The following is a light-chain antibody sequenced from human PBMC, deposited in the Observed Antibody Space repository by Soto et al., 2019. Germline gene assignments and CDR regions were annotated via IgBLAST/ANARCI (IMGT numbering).Light chain of an antibody. CDR3: SSYTSSSTDVV. CDR2: DVS. Sequence: QSVLTQPASVSGSPGQSITISCTGTSSDVGGYNYVSWYQQHPGKAPKLMIYDVSTRPSGVSNRFSGSKSGNTASLTISGLQAEDEADYYCSSYTSSSTDVVFGGGTKLTVL. V-gene: IGLV2-14*01. CDR1: SSDVGGYNY. J-gene: IGLJ2*01.